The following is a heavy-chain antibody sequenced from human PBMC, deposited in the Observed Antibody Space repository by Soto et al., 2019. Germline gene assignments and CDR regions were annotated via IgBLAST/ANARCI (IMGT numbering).Heavy chain of an antibody. CDR3: TSDYYYYYGMDV. CDR2: IKSKTDGGTT. Sequence: EVQLVESGGGLIQPGGSLRLSCAASGFTVSSNYMSWVRQAPGKGLEWVGRIKSKTDGGTTDYAAPVKGRFTISRDDSKNTLYLQMNSLKTEDTAVYYCTSDYYYYYGMDVWGQGTTVTVSS. V-gene: IGHV3-15*01. J-gene: IGHJ6*02. CDR1: GFTVSSNY.